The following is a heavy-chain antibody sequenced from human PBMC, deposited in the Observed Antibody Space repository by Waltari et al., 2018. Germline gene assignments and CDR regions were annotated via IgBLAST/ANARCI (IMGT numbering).Heavy chain of an antibody. D-gene: IGHD3-10*01. CDR3: ARGTGYYFDY. V-gene: IGHV3-23*04. CDR1: GSPLRNDV. J-gene: IGHJ4*02. CDR2: ISGSGNT. Sequence: EVQLVESGGGWVQPGGSLRLSCADSGSPLRNDVMRWVRQAPGKGLEWVSTISGSGNTYYADSVKGRFTISRDTSKNTLYLQMDSLRAEDTAVFYCARGTGYYFDYWGQGALVTVSS.